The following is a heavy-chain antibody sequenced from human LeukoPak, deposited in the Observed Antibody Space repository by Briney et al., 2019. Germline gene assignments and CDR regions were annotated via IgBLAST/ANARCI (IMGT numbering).Heavy chain of an antibody. Sequence: GGSLRLSCAASGFTFSSYGMHWVRQAPGKGLEWVAVISYDGSNKYYADSVKGRFTISRDNSKNTLYLQMNSLRAEDTAVYYCAKDFYPEYYDSSGYPSGGDYYYYYGMDVWGQGTTVTVSS. CDR3: AKDFYPEYYDSSGYPSGGDYYYYYGMDV. J-gene: IGHJ6*02. D-gene: IGHD3-22*01. V-gene: IGHV3-30*18. CDR1: GFTFSSYG. CDR2: ISYDGSNK.